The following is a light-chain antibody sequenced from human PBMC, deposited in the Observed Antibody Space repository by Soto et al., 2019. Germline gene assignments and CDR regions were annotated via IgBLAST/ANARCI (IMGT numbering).Light chain of an antibody. V-gene: IGKV3D-15*01. CDR1: QSVNIH. Sequence: EIVMTQSPATLSVSPGERATLSCRASQSVNIHLAWYQQKPGQAPRLLIYGASARATGIPAKFSGSGSGTEFTLTISSLQSEDFAVYYCQQYNNWPPTFGQGTRLEIK. J-gene: IGKJ5*01. CDR2: GAS. CDR3: QQYNNWPPT.